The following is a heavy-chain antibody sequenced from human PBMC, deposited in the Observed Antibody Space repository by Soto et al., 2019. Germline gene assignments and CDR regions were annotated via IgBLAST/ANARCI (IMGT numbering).Heavy chain of an antibody. J-gene: IGHJ5*02. Sequence: EAQLVESGGGWVEPGGSLRLSCAASGFTLSTAWMHWVRRAPGRGLEWVGHIKSKTAGGTTDYAAPVRGRFSISRDDSKNMLYLDMNGLKTEDTAVYFCATDRSAYKLQLRYNWFDPWGQGTLVTVSS. D-gene: IGHD1-7*01. CDR1: GFTLSTAW. CDR3: ATDRSAYKLQLRYNWFDP. V-gene: IGHV3-15*07. CDR2: IKSKTAGGTT.